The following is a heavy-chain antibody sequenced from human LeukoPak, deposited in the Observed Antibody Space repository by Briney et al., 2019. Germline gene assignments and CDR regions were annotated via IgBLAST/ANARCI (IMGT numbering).Heavy chain of an antibody. CDR1: GYSISSGYY. CDR3: ARHRWGYFDSTRVQYYFDY. J-gene: IGHJ4*02. D-gene: IGHD3-9*01. CDR2: IYYSGST. V-gene: IGHV4-38-2*02. Sequence: SETLSLTCTVSGYSISSGYYWGWIRQPPGKGLEWIGSIYYSGSTYYNPSLKSRVTISVDTSKNQFSLKLSSVTAADTAVYYCARHRWGYFDSTRVQYYFDYWGQGTLVTVSS.